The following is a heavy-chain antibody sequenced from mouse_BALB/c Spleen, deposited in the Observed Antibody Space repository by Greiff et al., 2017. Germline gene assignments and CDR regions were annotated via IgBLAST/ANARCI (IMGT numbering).Heavy chain of an antibody. J-gene: IGHJ3*01. CDR3: ARLPSYGFAY. CDR1: GYSFTSYW. D-gene: IGHD1-1*01. Sequence: QVQLQQSGPQLVRPGASVKISCKASGYSFTSYWMHWVKQRPGQGLEWIGMIDPSDSETRLNQKFKDKATLTVDKSSSTAYMQLSSPTSEDSAVYYCARLPSYGFAYWGQGTLVTVSA. V-gene: IGHV1S127*01. CDR2: IDPSDSET.